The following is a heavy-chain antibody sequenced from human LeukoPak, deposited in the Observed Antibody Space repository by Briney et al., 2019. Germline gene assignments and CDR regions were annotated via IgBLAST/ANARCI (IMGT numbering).Heavy chain of an antibody. Sequence: PGTSLRLSCVASGFTFSTYAIHWVRQAPGKGLEWVAVVSKDGNTKYYADSVKGRFTISRDNSKNTVYLQMNSLRTEDTYVYYCARGIQPPKYYGSGSDTFDIWGQGTMVTVSS. CDR3: ARGIQPPKYYGSGSDTFDI. D-gene: IGHD3-10*01. J-gene: IGHJ3*02. V-gene: IGHV3-30*04. CDR2: VSKDGNTK. CDR1: GFTFSTYA.